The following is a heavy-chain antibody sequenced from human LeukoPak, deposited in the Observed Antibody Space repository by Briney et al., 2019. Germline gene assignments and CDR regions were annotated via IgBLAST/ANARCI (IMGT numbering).Heavy chain of an antibody. CDR3: ARASGHNWFDS. Sequence: SETLSLTCTVSGYSISSGYYWGWIRQPPGKALEWIGNIYHRGSTSYNPALKSRDTISVDTSKNQFSLNLNSVTAADTAVYYCARASGHNWFDSWGQGIPVTVSS. CDR1: GYSISSGYY. V-gene: IGHV4-38-2*02. J-gene: IGHJ5*01. CDR2: IYHRGST.